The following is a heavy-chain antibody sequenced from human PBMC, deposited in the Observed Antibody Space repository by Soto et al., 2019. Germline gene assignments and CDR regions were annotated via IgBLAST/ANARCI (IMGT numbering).Heavy chain of an antibody. D-gene: IGHD3-10*01. Sequence: QVQLHESGPGLVKPSETLSLTCTVSGGSINNNYWSWIRQPPGRGLEWIGYIFSNGRPHYNPSLETRVAISVDTSKNQLSLKLSSVTAADTAVYYCAKGGDNSPWYYSLWGQGTLVAVSS. CDR3: AKGGDNSPWYYSL. CDR1: GGSINNNY. V-gene: IGHV4-59*01. CDR2: IFSNGRP. J-gene: IGHJ4*02.